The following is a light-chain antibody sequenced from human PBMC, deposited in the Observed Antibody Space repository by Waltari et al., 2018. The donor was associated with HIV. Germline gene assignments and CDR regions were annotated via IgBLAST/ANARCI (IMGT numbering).Light chain of an antibody. V-gene: IGLV3-27*01. Sequence: SYELTQPSSVSVSPGQTARFTCSGDLLAKRYVRWFQPKPGQAPVLVMYKDSERPSGIPARFSGSSSGTTVSLTIGGAQVDDEADYYCYSAADNSGLFGGGTKLTVL. CDR3: YSAADNSGL. J-gene: IGLJ3*02. CDR2: KDS. CDR1: LLAKRY.